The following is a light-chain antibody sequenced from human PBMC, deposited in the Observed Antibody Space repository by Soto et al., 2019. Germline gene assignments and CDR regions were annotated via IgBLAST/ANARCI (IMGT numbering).Light chain of an antibody. Sequence: EIVLTQSPGTLSLSPGERATLSCRASQSVSNNFLAWYQQKPGQAPRLLVFDASKRPTGIPDRFSGSGSGTDFTLTISRLDPEDFAVYYCQQYGSSASFGQGTKVDIK. J-gene: IGKJ1*01. CDR1: QSVSNNF. V-gene: IGKV3-20*01. CDR3: QQYGSSAS. CDR2: DAS.